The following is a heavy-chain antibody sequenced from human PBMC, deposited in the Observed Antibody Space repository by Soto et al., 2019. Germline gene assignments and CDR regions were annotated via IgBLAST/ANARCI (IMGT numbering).Heavy chain of an antibody. D-gene: IGHD1-26*01. V-gene: IGHV1-69*13. CDR2: IIPILGTA. CDR1: GGTFSSYA. CDR3: ARDFPYGGSNYEYYYGMDV. J-gene: IGHJ6*02. Sequence: SVKVSCTASGGTFSSYAISWVRQAPGQGLEWMGGIIPILGTANYAQKFQGRVTITADESKNTLYLQMNSLRAEDTAVYYCARDFPYGGSNYEYYYGMDVWGQGTTVTVSS.